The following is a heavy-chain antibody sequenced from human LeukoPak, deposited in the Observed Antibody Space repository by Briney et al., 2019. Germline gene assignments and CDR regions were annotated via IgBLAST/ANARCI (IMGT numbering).Heavy chain of an antibody. Sequence: GGSLRLSCVASGFTFSSYVMSWVRQAPGKGLEWVSAISGSGGSTYYADSVKGRFTISRDNSKNTLYLQMNSLRAEDTAVYYCAKVGRDATLVVGYWYFDLWGRGTLVTVSS. D-gene: IGHD2-15*01. CDR1: GFTFSSYV. V-gene: IGHV3-23*01. J-gene: IGHJ2*01. CDR2: ISGSGGST. CDR3: AKVGRDATLVVGYWYFDL.